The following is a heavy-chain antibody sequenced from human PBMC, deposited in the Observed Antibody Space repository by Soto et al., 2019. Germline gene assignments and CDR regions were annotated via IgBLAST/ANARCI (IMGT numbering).Heavy chain of an antibody. J-gene: IGHJ2*01. CDR1: GYTFTSYA. V-gene: IGHV1-3*01. CDR3: SSDSFYYGASTYSVSDNWYFDL. D-gene: IGHD4-17*01. Sequence: ASVKVSCKASGYTFTSYAMHWVRQAPGQRLEWIGCINADTGNTKYSQKFQSRVTITRDTSASTAYMELSSLRSEDTAVYYCSSDSFYYGASTYSVSDNWYFDLWGRGTLVTVSS. CDR2: INADTGNT.